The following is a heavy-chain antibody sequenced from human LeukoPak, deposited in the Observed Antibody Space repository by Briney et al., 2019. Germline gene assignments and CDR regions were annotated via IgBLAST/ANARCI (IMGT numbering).Heavy chain of an antibody. CDR2: IKEDGSEE. V-gene: IGHV3-7*01. Sequence: GGSLRLSCAASGFTFSSYWMSWVRQAPGKGLECVANIKEDGSEEYYVDSVRGRFSISRDNAKNSLYLQMNSLRAEDTAVYYCARDWLAGNPYHTFDLWGKGTMVTVSS. J-gene: IGHJ3*01. D-gene: IGHD3-22*01. CDR1: GFTFSSYW. CDR3: ARDWLAGNPYHTFDL.